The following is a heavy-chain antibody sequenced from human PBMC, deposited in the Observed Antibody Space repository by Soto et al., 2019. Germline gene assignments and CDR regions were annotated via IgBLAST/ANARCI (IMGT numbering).Heavy chain of an antibody. Sequence: ASVKVSCKASGGTFSSYAISWVRQAPGQGLEWMGGIIPIFGTANYAQKFQGRVTITADESTSTAYMELSSLRSEDTAVYYCARGAGYDFWSGYHFDYWGQGTLVTVSS. J-gene: IGHJ4*02. CDR1: GGTFSSYA. CDR3: ARGAGYDFWSGYHFDY. V-gene: IGHV1-69*13. CDR2: IIPIFGTA. D-gene: IGHD3-3*01.